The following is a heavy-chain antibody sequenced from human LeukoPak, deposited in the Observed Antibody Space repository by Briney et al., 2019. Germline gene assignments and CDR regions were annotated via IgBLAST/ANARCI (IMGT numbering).Heavy chain of an antibody. J-gene: IGHJ4*02. CDR3: AKEGPCGGDCYAGFDY. CDR1: EFTVSSTY. Sequence: PGGSLRLSCAVSEFTVSSTYMSWVRQAPGKGLEWVSLMYSFGNTYYADSVKGRFTISRDNSKNTLYLQMNSLRAEDTAVYYCAKEGPCGGDCYAGFDYWGQGTLVTVSS. CDR2: MYSFGNT. V-gene: IGHV3-53*01. D-gene: IGHD2-21*02.